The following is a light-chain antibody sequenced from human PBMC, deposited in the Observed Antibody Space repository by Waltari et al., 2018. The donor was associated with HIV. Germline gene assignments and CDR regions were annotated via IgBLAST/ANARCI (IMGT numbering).Light chain of an antibody. CDR1: KLGDKY. CDR3: QAWDSSTHVV. V-gene: IGLV3-1*01. J-gene: IGLJ2*01. Sequence: SYELTQPPSLSVSPGQTASITCSGDKLGDKYACWYQQKPGQSPVMVIYQDTKRPSGIPERFSGSNSGNTATLTISGTQAMDEADYYGQAWDSSTHVVFGGGTKLTVL. CDR2: QDT.